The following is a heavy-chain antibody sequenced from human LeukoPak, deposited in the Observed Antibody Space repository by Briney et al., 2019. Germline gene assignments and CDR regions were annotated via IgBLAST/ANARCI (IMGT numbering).Heavy chain of an antibody. J-gene: IGHJ5*02. CDR2: INHSGST. Sequence: PSETLSLTCTVSGGSISIFYWSWIRQPPGKGLEWIGEINHSGSTNYNPSLKSRVTISVDTSKNQFSLKLSSVTAADTAVYYCARGRNWNYVPLGNWFDPWGQGTLVTVSS. CDR1: GGSISIFY. CDR3: ARGRNWNYVPLGNWFDP. V-gene: IGHV4-34*01. D-gene: IGHD1-7*01.